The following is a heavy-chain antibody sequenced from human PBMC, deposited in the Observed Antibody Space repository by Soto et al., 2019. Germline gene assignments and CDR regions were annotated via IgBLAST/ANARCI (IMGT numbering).Heavy chain of an antibody. CDR1: SDSISSYY. CDR3: ARAVGDPLYYLDY. Sequence: QVQLQESGPGLVRPSETLSLTCTVSSDSISSYYWIWIRQSPRKGLEWIGYTDYSGNTNYNPSLKSRVTLSGDTSKNQFSLRLSSVTAADTAVYYCARAVGDPLYYLDYWGQGTLVTVSS. V-gene: IGHV4-59*08. CDR2: TDYSGNT. D-gene: IGHD6-19*01. J-gene: IGHJ4*02.